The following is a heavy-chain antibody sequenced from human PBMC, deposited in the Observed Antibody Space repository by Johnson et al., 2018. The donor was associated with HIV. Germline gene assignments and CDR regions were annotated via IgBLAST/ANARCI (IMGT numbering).Heavy chain of an antibody. CDR2: ISNRRSNI. V-gene: IGHV3-11*04. D-gene: IGHD3-10*01. J-gene: IGHJ3*02. Sequence: QMQLVESGGDLVKPGGSLRLSCTASGFTFSDFYMSWIRQAPGKGLEWVSYISNRRSNIYYADSVKGRFTISRDNAKNSLYLQMNSLRAEDTAVYYCARESTPWGGEYVNYGLDICGQGTMVAVSS. CDR3: ARESTPWGGEYVNYGLDI. CDR1: GFTFSDFY.